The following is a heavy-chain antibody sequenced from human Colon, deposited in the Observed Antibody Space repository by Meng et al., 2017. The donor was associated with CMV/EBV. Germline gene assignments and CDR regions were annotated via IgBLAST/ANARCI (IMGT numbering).Heavy chain of an antibody. J-gene: IGHJ5*02. CDR1: EFTVSDYD. Sequence: SEFTVSDYDMSGVRQSPGKGLEWVSTIRGSSDGTFYADSVKGRFTISRDNSKNMLYLQMNSLRAEDTALYYCTKKAQYGDYRQWFDPWGQGTLVTVSS. CDR2: IRGSSDGT. D-gene: IGHD4-17*01. CDR3: TKKAQYGDYRQWFDP. V-gene: IGHV3-23*01.